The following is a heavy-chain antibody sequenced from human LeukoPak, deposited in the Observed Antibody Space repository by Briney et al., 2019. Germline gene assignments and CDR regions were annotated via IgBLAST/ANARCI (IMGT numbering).Heavy chain of an antibody. CDR1: GGSIGSTNYY. V-gene: IGHV4-39*01. Sequence: KTSETLSLTCTVSGGSIGSTNYYWGWIRQPPGKGLEWIGSIYYSGSTYNNPSLKSRVTVSVDTSKNQFSLKLSSVTAADTAVYYCARHRGSGSWYDSLDLWGRGTLVTVSS. CDR3: ARHRGSGSWYDSLDL. CDR2: IYYSGST. D-gene: IGHD6-13*01. J-gene: IGHJ2*01.